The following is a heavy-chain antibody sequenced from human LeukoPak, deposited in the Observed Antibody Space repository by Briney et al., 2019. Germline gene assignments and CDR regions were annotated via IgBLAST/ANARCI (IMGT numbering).Heavy chain of an antibody. CDR3: ARLGLDPPYFRTYCSSTSCRIDY. Sequence: GESLKISCKDSGYSFTNYWIGWVRQMPGKGLEWMGIIHSADSNTNYSPSFQGHVTISADKSISTAYLQWSSLKASDTAMYYCARLGLDPPYFRTYCSSTSCRIDYWGQGTLVTVSS. D-gene: IGHD2-2*01. CDR1: GYSFTNYW. CDR2: IHSADSNT. V-gene: IGHV5-10-1*01. J-gene: IGHJ4*02.